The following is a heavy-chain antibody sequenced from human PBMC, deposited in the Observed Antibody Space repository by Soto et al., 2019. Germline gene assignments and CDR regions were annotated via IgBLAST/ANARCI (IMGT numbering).Heavy chain of an antibody. V-gene: IGHV4-59*01. CDR2: IYYSGRT. Sequence: QVQLQESGPGLVKPSETLSLTCTVSGGSMRSYYWNWIRQPPGKGLEWIGYIYYSGRTNYNPSLKSRVTMSVATSKNQFSLKMHSVTAADTAVYYCARTIVALVTGFDFWGQGTLVTVPS. CDR3: ARTIVALVTGFDF. CDR1: GGSMRSYY. J-gene: IGHJ4*02. D-gene: IGHD5-12*01.